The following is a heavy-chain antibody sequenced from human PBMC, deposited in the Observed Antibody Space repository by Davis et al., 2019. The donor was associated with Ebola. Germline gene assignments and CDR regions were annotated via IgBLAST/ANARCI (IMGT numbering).Heavy chain of an antibody. CDR3: ARRGYSYGYKY. CDR1: GGSVSGFY. Sequence: LSCTVSGGSVSGFYSSWIRQYPGKGLEWIGYVYSSGSTNYNPSLSSRVTISVDTSKNQFSLKLSSVTAADTAVYYCARRGYSYGYKYWGQGTLVTVSS. J-gene: IGHJ4*02. D-gene: IGHD5-18*01. V-gene: IGHV4-59*02. CDR2: VYSSGST.